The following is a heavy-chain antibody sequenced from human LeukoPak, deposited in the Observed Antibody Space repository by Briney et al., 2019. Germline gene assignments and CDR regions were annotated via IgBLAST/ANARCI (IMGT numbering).Heavy chain of an antibody. Sequence: PSETLSLTCTVSGGSISSYYWSWIRQPPGKGLEWIGYIYTSGGTNYNPSLKSRVTISVDTSKNQFSLKLSSVTAAGTAVYYCARRRKVEMATLNDYYFDYWGQGTLVTVSS. CDR2: IYTSGGT. V-gene: IGHV4-4*09. D-gene: IGHD5-24*01. CDR1: GGSISSYY. CDR3: ARRRKVEMATLNDYYFDY. J-gene: IGHJ4*02.